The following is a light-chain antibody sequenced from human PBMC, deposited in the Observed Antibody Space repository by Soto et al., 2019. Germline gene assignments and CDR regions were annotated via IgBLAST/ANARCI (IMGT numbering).Light chain of an antibody. V-gene: IGKV3-20*01. J-gene: IGKJ2*01. Sequence: ESMLTQSPGTLSLSPGERATLSCRASQSVNSRYLTWYQQKPGQAPRLLIYGASIRATGVPDRFSGSGSGTDFTLTISRLEPEDFAVYYCEQFGDSPPAFTFGQGTKVEI. CDR2: GAS. CDR1: QSVNSRY. CDR3: EQFGDSPPAFT.